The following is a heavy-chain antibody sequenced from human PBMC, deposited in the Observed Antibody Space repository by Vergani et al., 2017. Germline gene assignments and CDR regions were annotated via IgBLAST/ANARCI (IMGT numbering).Heavy chain of an antibody. Sequence: QVQVVESGGGVVQPGGSLRISCAASGFTLSNYGMHWVRRAPGKGLEWVAFLRYDGITKHYSDSVKGRFTISRDNSKNTLYLQMNNLRRDDTAVYYCAKNFRGWGIDYWGQGTQVIVSS. V-gene: IGHV3-30*02. D-gene: IGHD3-16*01. CDR3: AKNFRGWGIDY. CDR2: LRYDGITK. CDR1: GFTLSNYG. J-gene: IGHJ4*02.